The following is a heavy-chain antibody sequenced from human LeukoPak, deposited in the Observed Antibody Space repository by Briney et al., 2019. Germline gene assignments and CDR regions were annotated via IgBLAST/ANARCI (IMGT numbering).Heavy chain of an antibody. V-gene: IGHV4-38-2*02. CDR3: ARWPRGFIWFGELSHD. J-gene: IGHJ4*02. CDR1: GYSISSGYY. D-gene: IGHD3-10*01. CDR2: IYQSGST. Sequence: SETLSLTCSVSGYSISSGYYWGWIRQSPGKGLEWIGSIYQSGSTYYNPSLKSRVTISVDTSKNQFSLKLSSVSAADTAVYYCARWPRGFIWFGELSHDWGQETLVTVSS.